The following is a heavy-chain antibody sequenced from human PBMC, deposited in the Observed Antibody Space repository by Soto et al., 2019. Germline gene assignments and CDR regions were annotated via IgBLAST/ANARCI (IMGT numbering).Heavy chain of an antibody. V-gene: IGHV2-5*02. CDR2: IYWDDYK. CDR3: APTYYYDSSGYYYVHP. J-gene: IGHJ5*02. Sequence: QITLKESGPPLVKPTQTLTLTCTFSGFSLSTSGVGVGWIRQPPGKALEWLALIYWDDYKRYSPSLKRRLPITKDTSKNQVVLTMTNMDPVDTATYYCAPTYYYDSSGYYYVHPWGQGTLVTVSS. CDR1: GFSLSTSGVG. D-gene: IGHD3-22*01.